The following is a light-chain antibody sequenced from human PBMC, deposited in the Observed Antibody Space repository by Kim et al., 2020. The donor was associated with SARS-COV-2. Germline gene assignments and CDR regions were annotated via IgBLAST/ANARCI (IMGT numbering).Light chain of an antibody. V-gene: IGKV1-39*01. Sequence: ASVGDRVTITCRASQSIRSYLNWYQQKPGKAPNLLIHAASSLEVGVPSRFSGSGSGTEFTLTISSLQPEDFATYYCQQNYSNSRTFGQGTKVDIK. J-gene: IGKJ1*01. CDR2: AAS. CDR3: QQNYSNSRT. CDR1: QSIRSY.